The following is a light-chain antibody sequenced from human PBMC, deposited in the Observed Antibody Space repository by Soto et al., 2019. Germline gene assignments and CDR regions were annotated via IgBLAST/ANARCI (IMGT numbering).Light chain of an antibody. CDR3: QQYYTTPRT. V-gene: IGKV4-1*01. J-gene: IGKJ1*01. CDR2: WAS. Sequence: DIVMTQSPDSLAVSLGERATLNCKSSQSVLYSANNKNYLAWYQQKPGQPPKLIIYWASTRESGVPDRFSGSGSGTDFTLTISGLQAEDVAVYFCQQYYTTPRTFGQGTKVEIK. CDR1: QSVLYSANNKNY.